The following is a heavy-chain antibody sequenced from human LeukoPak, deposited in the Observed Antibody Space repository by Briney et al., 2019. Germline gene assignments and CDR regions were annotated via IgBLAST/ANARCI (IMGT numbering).Heavy chain of an antibody. Sequence: GGSLRLSCAASGFTFSSYSMSWVRQAPGKGLEWVANIKQDGSEKYYVGSVKGRFTISRDNAKNSLYLHMNSLRAEDTAVYYCARAGGYASSWGYWGQGTLVTVSS. CDR3: ARAGGYASSWGY. D-gene: IGHD5-12*01. V-gene: IGHV3-7*01. J-gene: IGHJ4*02. CDR1: GFTFSSYS. CDR2: IKQDGSEK.